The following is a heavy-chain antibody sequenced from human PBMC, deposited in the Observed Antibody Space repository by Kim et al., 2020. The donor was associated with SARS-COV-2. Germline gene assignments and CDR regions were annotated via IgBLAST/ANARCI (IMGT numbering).Heavy chain of an antibody. D-gene: IGHD3-10*01. CDR3: ARDFDQIYGSGSYYIGYYYYYGMDV. J-gene: IGHJ6*02. Sequence: GGSLRLSCAASGFTFSSYAMHWVRQAPGKGLEWVAVISYDGSNKYYADSVKGRFTISRDNSKNTLYLQMNSLRAEDTAVYYCARDFDQIYGSGSYYIGYYYYYGMDVWGQGTTVTVSS. V-gene: IGHV3-30*04. CDR2: ISYDGSNK. CDR1: GFTFSSYA.